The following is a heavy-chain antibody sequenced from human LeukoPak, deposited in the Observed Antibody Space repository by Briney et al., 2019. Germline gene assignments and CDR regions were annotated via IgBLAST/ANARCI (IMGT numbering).Heavy chain of an antibody. CDR3: ARHANGYSSSWHDY. CDR1: GGSISSYY. D-gene: IGHD6-13*01. Sequence: SETLSLTCTVSGGSISSYYWNWIRQSPESGLEWIGYIYHSGSTNYNPSLKSRVTMSVDTSKNQFSLKLSSVTAADTAVYYCARHANGYSSSWHDYWGQGTLVTVS. CDR2: IYHSGST. J-gene: IGHJ4*02. V-gene: IGHV4-59*08.